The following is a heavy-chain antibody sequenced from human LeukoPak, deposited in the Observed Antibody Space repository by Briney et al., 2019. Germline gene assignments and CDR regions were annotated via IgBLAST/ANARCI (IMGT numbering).Heavy chain of an antibody. CDR2: TYYRSKWYY. V-gene: IGHV6-1*01. CDR1: GDSVSSNSAA. D-gene: IGHD6-19*01. J-gene: IGHJ4*02. Sequence: SRTLSLTCAISGDSVSSNSAAWNWIRQSPSRGLEWLGRTYYRSKWYYDYAVSVKSRITINPDTSKNQFSLQLNSVTPEDTAVYYCARGAISSGWTPFDYWGQGTLVTVSS. CDR3: ARGAISSGWTPFDY.